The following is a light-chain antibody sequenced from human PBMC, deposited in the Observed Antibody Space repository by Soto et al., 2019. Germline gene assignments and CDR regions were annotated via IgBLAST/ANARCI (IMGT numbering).Light chain of an antibody. CDR1: NSNIGTNT. V-gene: IGLV1-44*01. CDR2: ADN. CDR3: AVWDDSLSGRGV. Sequence: QSVLAQPPSASGTPGQWVTISCSGTNSNIGTNTVNWCQQLPGTAPKLLIYADNRRPSGVPARFSGSKSGTSASLAISGLQSEDEADYYCAVWDDSLSGRGVFGGGTKLTVL. J-gene: IGLJ3*02.